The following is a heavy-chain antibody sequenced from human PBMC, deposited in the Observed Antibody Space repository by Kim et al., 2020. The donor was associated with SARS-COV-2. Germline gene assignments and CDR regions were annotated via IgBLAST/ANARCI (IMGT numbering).Heavy chain of an antibody. CDR3: ARESVTLGYGMDV. Sequence: YADSVNGRFTISRDNSKNTLDLQMNSLRAEDTAVYYCARESVTLGYGMDVWGQGTTVTVSS. V-gene: IGHV3-33*01. J-gene: IGHJ6*02. D-gene: IGHD4-4*01.